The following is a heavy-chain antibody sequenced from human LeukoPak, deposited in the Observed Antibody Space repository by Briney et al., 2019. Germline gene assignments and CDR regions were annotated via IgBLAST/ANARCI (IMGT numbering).Heavy chain of an antibody. J-gene: IGHJ6*03. Sequence: PSETLSLTCTVSGGSISSYYWSWIRQPPGKGLEWIGYIYYSGSTNYNPSLKRRVTISVDTSKNQFSLKLSSVTAADTAVYYCARAIFGLDYYYMDVWGKGTTVTVSS. CDR1: GGSISSYY. D-gene: IGHD3-3*02. CDR3: ARAIFGLDYYYMDV. V-gene: IGHV4-59*01. CDR2: IYYSGST.